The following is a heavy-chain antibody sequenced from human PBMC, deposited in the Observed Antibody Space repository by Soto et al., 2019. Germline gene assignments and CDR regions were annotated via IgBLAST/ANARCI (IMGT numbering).Heavy chain of an antibody. CDR2: TYYRSRWYN. D-gene: IGHD1-7*01. CDR3: AGTNSLQWSYMXV. CDR1: GDSVSSNSAA. V-gene: IGHV6-1*01. Sequence: SQTLSLTCVISGDSVSSNSAAWNWIRQSPSRGLEWLGRTYYRSRWYNDYAVSVRSRITVNADTSKNQFSLHLNSVTPEDTAVYFCAGTNSLQWSYMXVWDKGTTVTVSS. J-gene: IGHJ6*03.